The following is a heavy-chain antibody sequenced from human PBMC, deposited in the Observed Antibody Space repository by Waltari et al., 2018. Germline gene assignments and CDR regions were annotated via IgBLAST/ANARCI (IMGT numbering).Heavy chain of an antibody. D-gene: IGHD2-15*01. J-gene: IGHJ4*02. Sequence: QVQLVQSGAEVKKPGASVKVSCKASGYTFTGYYMHWVRQAPGQGLEWMGWINPNSGGTNYAQKFQGRVTMTRDTSISTAYMELSRLRSDDTAVYYCARDEGHCSGGSCYSAYWGQGTLVTVSS. V-gene: IGHV1-2*02. CDR1: GYTFTGYY. CDR2: INPNSGGT. CDR3: ARDEGHCSGGSCYSAY.